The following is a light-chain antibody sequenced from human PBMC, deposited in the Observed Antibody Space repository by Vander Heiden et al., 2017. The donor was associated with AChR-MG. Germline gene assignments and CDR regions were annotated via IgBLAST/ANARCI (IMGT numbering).Light chain of an antibody. CDR1: QTVRSSS. V-gene: IGKV3-20*01. CDR2: GAS. Sequence: VLTQSPCALSLSRREGGTLSSSASQTVRSSSLAWYQQKPGQAPRLLLYGASSRATGIPARFSGGGSGTDFTLTISRLEPEDFAVYYCQQYGTSPWTFGQGTKVEIK. J-gene: IGKJ1*01. CDR3: QQYGTSPWT.